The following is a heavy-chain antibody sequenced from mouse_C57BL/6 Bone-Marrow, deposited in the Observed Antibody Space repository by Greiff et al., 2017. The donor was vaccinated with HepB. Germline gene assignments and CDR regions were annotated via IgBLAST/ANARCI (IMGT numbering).Heavy chain of an antibody. V-gene: IGHV2-6-1*01. D-gene: IGHD3-2*02. CDR3: ARHAAAQATYYYAMDY. CDR2: IWSDGST. CDR1: GFSLTSYG. J-gene: IGHJ4*01. Sequence: VKLQESGPGLVAPSQSLSITCTVSGFSLTSYGVHWVRQPPGKGLEWLVVIWSDGSTTYNSALKSRLSISKDNSKSQVFLKMNSLQTDDTAMYYCARHAAAQATYYYAMDYWGQGTSVTVSS.